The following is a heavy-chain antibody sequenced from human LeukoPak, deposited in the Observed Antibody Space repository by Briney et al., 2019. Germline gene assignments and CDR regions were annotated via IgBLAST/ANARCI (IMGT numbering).Heavy chain of an antibody. Sequence: GGSLRLSCTASGFTFGDYGMSWVRQGPGKGREWGGFIRSNAYGGTTEYAASVKGRFTISRDDSKSIAYLQMNSLKTEDTAVYYCTRDHCSSTSCYYYYGMDVWGKGTTVTVSS. D-gene: IGHD2-2*01. V-gene: IGHV3-49*04. J-gene: IGHJ6*04. CDR3: TRDHCSSTSCYYYYGMDV. CDR2: IRSNAYGGTT. CDR1: GFTFGDYG.